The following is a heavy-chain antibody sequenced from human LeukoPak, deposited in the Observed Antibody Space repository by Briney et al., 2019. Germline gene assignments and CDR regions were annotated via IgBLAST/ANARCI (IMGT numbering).Heavy chain of an antibody. V-gene: IGHV1-18*01. CDR3: AMILRYFDWSSRVWFDP. CDR1: GYTFTSYG. Sequence: ASVKVSCKASGYTFTSYGISWVRQAPGQGLEWMGWISAYNGNTNYAQKLQGRVTVTTDTSTSTAYMELRSLRSDDTAVYYCAMILRYFDWSSRVWFDPWGQGTLVTVSS. J-gene: IGHJ5*02. D-gene: IGHD3-9*01. CDR2: ISAYNGNT.